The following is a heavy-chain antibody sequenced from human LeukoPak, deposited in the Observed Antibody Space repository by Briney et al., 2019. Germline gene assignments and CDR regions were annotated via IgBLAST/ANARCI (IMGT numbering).Heavy chain of an antibody. D-gene: IGHD3-10*01. J-gene: IGHJ5*02. V-gene: IGHV3-30*18. CDR1: EFIFSNYW. CDR2: ISYEGGTQ. Sequence: GGSLRLSCAASEFIFSNYWMHWVRQAPGKGLEWVAVISYEGGTQHYADSVKGRFIISRDNPRNTLYLQMNILRTEDTAVYYCAKEGTPQVSTWYDLWGQGTQAIVSS. CDR3: AKEGTPQVSTWYDL.